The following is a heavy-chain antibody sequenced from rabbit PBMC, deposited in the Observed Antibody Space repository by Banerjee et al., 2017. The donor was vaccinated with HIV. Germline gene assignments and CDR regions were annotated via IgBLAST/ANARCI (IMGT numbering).Heavy chain of an antibody. CDR3: VRSSLYATISGYYGNTRLDL. J-gene: IGHJ6*01. D-gene: IGHD1-1*01. V-gene: IGHV1S47*01. CDR2: MDSGST. Sequence: QEQLEESGGGLVKPEGSLTLTCKASGFDLSNYWMCWVRQAPGKGLQWIACMDSGSTDYASWVNGRFTISLDNAQNTVFLQMTSLTAADTATYFCVRSSLYATISGYYGNTRLDLWGPGTLVTVS. CDR1: GFDLSNYW.